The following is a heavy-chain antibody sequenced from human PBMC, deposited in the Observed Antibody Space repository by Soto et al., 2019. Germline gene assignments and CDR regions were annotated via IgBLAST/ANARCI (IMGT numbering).Heavy chain of an antibody. CDR1: GGTFSSYA. Sequence: QVQLVQSGAEVKKPGSSVKVSCKASGGTFSSYAISWVRQAPGQGLEWMGGIIPIFGTANYAQKFQGRVTITADESTSTAYMELSSLRSDDTAVYYCARVTVTTPHVRRLGGMDVWGQGTTVTVSS. V-gene: IGHV1-69*01. CDR3: ARVTVTTPHVRRLGGMDV. D-gene: IGHD4-17*01. CDR2: IIPIFGTA. J-gene: IGHJ6*02.